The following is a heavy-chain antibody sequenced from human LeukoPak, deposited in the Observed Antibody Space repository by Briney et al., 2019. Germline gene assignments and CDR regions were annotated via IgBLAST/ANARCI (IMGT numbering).Heavy chain of an antibody. CDR2: IKSKADGETT. J-gene: IGHJ4*02. V-gene: IGHV3-15*01. CDR1: AFSFTTSW. CDR3: CAGTVRPLAQIDK. Sequence: GGSLRLSCVASAFSFTTSWMSWVRQAPGKGLEWVGRIKSKADGETTDYVAPVNGRFIISRDDSTSTLYLHMMSLKTEDTAVYFCCAGTVRPLAQIDKWGQGTLVTVSS. D-gene: IGHD4-11*01.